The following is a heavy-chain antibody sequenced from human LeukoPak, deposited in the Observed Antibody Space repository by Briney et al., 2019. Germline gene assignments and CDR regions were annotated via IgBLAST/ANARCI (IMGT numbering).Heavy chain of an antibody. J-gene: IGHJ4*02. CDR3: AKELQAAGTYFEY. CDR2: ISYDGSNK. D-gene: IGHD6-13*01. Sequence: PGGSLRLSCAGSGFIFSHYGMQWVRQAPGKGLEWVAVISYDGSNKYNADSVKGRFTISRDISKNTLYLQMNSLRAEDTAVYYCAKELQAAGTYFEYWGQGTLVTVSS. CDR1: GFIFSHYG. V-gene: IGHV3-30*18.